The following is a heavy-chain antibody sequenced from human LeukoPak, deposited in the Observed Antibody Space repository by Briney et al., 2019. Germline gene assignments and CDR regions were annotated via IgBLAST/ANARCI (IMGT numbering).Heavy chain of an antibody. V-gene: IGHV4-59*08. CDR3: ARHNLSCRGVSCYPNWFDP. CDR1: GGSISGYY. D-gene: IGHD2-15*01. J-gene: IGHJ5*02. Sequence: PSETLSLTCSVSGGSISGYYGNWIGQPRGEGLEWIGYIYSSGGTNYNPSFKSRVTISADASKNQLSLKLSSVTAADTAVYYCARHNLSCRGVSCYPNWFDPWGQGTLVTVSS. CDR2: IYSSGGT.